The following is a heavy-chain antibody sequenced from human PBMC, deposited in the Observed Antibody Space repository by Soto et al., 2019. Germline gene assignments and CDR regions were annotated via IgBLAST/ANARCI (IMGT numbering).Heavy chain of an antibody. CDR2: IWYDGSNK. CDR1: GFTFSSYG. V-gene: IGHV3-33*01. CDR3: ARASEMATITFDY. D-gene: IGHD5-12*01. J-gene: IGHJ4*02. Sequence: GGSLRLSCAASGFTFSSYGMHWVRQAPGKGLEWVAVIWYDGSNKYYADSVKGRFTISRDNSKNTLYLQMNSLRAEDTAVYYCARASEMATITFDYWGQGTLVTVSS.